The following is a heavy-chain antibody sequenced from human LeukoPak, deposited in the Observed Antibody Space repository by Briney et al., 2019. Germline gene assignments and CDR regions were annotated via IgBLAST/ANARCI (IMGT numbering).Heavy chain of an antibody. D-gene: IGHD5-18*01. Sequence: SETLSLTCSVSGGSISTYHWNWIRKPPGKGLEWIGYMQSSGVSKYNPSLKSRVNIFVDTSKNQFVLNLRSVTAADTAVYYCARDKRHSYGRYFDPWGQGMLVTVSS. CDR1: GGSISTYH. CDR3: ARDKRHSYGRYFDP. V-gene: IGHV4-59*01. CDR2: MQSSGVS. J-gene: IGHJ4*02.